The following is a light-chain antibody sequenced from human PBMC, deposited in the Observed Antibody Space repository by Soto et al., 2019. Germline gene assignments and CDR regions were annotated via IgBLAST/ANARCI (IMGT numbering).Light chain of an antibody. CDR1: SSDVGGYNH. CDR3: NSYTSTNTLV. CDR2: DVT. J-gene: IGLJ2*01. Sequence: QSALTQAASVSGSPGQSITISCTGTSSDVGGYNHVSWYQQHPGKAPKLMIYDVTDRPSGVSNRFSGSKSGNTASLAISGLQAEDEADYYCNSYTSTNTLVFGGGTKLIVL. V-gene: IGLV2-14*03.